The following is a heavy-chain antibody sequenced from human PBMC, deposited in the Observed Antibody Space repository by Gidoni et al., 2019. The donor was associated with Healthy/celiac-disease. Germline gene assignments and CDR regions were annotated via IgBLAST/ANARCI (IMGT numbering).Heavy chain of an antibody. J-gene: IGHJ5*02. V-gene: IGHV4-39*07. CDR1: GGSISSSSYY. CDR3: ARDGGRASSWYEVPNWFDP. CDR2: IYYSGST. D-gene: IGHD6-13*01. Sequence: QLQLQESGPGLVKPSETLSLTCTVSGGSISSSSYYWGWIRQPPGKGLEWIGSIYYSGSTYYNPSLKSRVTISVDTSKNQFSLKLSSVTAADTAVYYCARDGGRASSWYEVPNWFDPWGQGSLVTVSS.